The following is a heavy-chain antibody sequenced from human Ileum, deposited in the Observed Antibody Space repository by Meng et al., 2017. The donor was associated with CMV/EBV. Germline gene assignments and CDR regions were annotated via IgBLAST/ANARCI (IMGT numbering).Heavy chain of an antibody. V-gene: IGHV3-23*03. J-gene: IGHJ4*02. Sequence: GESLKISCEASGFTFSDYWMTWVRQAPGKGLEWVSVIYGGLSTTYYADSVKGRFTISRDDSKNTLYLQMNSLRVEDTAVYYCAKDRSSGYYYFDYWGQGTLVTVSS. D-gene: IGHD6-19*01. CDR3: AKDRSSGYYYFDY. CDR1: GFTFSDYW. CDR2: IYGGLSTT.